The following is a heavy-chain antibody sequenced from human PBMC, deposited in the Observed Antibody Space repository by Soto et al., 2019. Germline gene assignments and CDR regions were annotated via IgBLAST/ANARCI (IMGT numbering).Heavy chain of an antibody. J-gene: IGHJ4*02. CDR1: GGTFSSYA. CDR2: IIPIFGTA. CDR3: ASALVPAADGELWYGEHFDY. D-gene: IGHD2-2*01. V-gene: IGHV1-69*12. Sequence: QVQLVQSGAEVKKPGSSVKVSCKASGGTFSSYAISWVRQAPGQGLEWMGGIIPIFGTANYAQKLQGRVTSTADESTSTAYMELSSLRSEDTAVYYCASALVPAADGELWYGEHFDYWGQGTLVTVSS.